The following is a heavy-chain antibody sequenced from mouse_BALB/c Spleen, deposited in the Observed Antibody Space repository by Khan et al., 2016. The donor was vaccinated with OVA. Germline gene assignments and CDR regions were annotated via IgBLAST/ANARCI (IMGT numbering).Heavy chain of an antibody. CDR3: ARSYDYDVGGFAY. D-gene: IGHD2-4*01. J-gene: IGHJ3*01. CDR2: IWTGGIT. Sequence: QVQLKQSGPGLVAPSQSLSITCTVSGFSLSNYGVHWVRQPPGKGLEWLGVIWTGGITNSNSALMSRLSISKDNSKSQVFLKMNRLQTDDTAIYYCARSYDYDVGGFAYWGQGTLVTVSA. CDR1: GFSLSNYG. V-gene: IGHV2-9*02.